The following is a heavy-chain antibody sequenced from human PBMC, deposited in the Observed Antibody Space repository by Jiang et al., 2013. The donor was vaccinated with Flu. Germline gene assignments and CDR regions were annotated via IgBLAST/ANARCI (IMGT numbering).Heavy chain of an antibody. J-gene: IGHJ3*02. V-gene: IGHV4-59*01. D-gene: IGHD1-26*01. CDR1: GGSISSYY. CDR3: ARDGGIVGATGAFDI. Sequence: TVSGGSISSYYWSWIRQPPGKGLEWIGYIYYSGSTNXNPSLKSRVTISVDTSKNQFSLKLSSVTAADTAVYYCARDGGIVGATGAFDIWGQGTMVTVSS. CDR2: IYYSGST.